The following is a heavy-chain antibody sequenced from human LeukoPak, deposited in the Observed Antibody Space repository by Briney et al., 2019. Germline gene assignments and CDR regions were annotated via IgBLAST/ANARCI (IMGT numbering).Heavy chain of an antibody. CDR1: GYTFTSCG. CDR3: ARASSTTYAFDI. J-gene: IGHJ3*02. Sequence: ASVKVSCKASGYTFTSCGISWVRQAPGQGLEWMGWISAYNGNTNYAQKLQGRVTMTTDTSTSTAYMELRSLRSDDTAVYYCARASSTTYAFDIWGQGTMVTVSS. V-gene: IGHV1-18*01. CDR2: ISAYNGNT. D-gene: IGHD2-2*01.